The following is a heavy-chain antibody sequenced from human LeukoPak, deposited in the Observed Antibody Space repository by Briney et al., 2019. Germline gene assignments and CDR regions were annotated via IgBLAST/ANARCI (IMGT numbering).Heavy chain of an antibody. CDR2: IYYSGST. CDR1: GGSISIYY. Sequence: SETLSLTCTVSGGSISIYYWSWIRQPSGKGLEWIGYIYYSGSTNYNPSLKSRVTISVDTSKNQFSLKLSSVTAADTAVYYCAGSNTYSSGYYRFDYWGQGTLVTVSS. J-gene: IGHJ4*02. D-gene: IGHD3-22*01. CDR3: AGSNTYSSGYYRFDY. V-gene: IGHV4-59*01.